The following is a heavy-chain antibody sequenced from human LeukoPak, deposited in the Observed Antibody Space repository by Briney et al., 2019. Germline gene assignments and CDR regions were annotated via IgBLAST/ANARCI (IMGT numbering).Heavy chain of an antibody. V-gene: IGHV3-30*03. Sequence: GGSLRLSCAASGFTFSSYGMHWVRQAPGKGLEWVAVISYDGSNKYYADSVKGRFTISRDNSKNTLYLQMNSLRAEDTAVYYCASRYYDILTGYYSVDYWGQGTLVTVSS. D-gene: IGHD3-9*01. J-gene: IGHJ4*02. CDR1: GFTFSSYG. CDR3: ASRYYDILTGYYSVDY. CDR2: ISYDGSNK.